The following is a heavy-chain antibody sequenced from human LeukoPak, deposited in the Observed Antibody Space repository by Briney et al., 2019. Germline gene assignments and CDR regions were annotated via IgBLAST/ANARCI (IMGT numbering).Heavy chain of an antibody. CDR2: TYGRTTWHY. J-gene: IGHJ4*02. CDR1: GDSISSNSAA. V-gene: IGHV6-1*01. CDR3: VRDPQGPPL. Sequence: PSQSLSLTCAISGDSISSNSAAWNWIRQSPSRGLEWLGRTYGRTTWHYEYAVSVKSRITINPDISKNQVSLQLNSLTPDDTAVYYCVRDPQGPPLWGQGTPVTVSS.